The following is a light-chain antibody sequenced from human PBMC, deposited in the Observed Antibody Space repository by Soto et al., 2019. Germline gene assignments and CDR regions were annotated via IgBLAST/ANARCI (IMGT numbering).Light chain of an antibody. CDR3: QQYNSYSRT. Sequence: IRSTRPPSTLPSSRAGRVTITSLAGQSISSWLAWYQQKPGKAPKLLIYDASSLESGVPSRFSGSGFGTEFTLTISSLQPDDVAVYYCQQYNSYSRTFGRGTKVDI. CDR1: QSISSW. J-gene: IGKJ4*02. V-gene: IGKV1-5*01. CDR2: DAS.